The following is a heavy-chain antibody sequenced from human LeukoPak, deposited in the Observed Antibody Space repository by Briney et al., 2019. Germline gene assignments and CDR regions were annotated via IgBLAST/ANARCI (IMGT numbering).Heavy chain of an antibody. J-gene: IGHJ4*02. CDR2: IYHSGST. D-gene: IGHD2-21*02. CDR3: ASMFGGLDFYCGGDCSWYYFDY. V-gene: IGHV4-38-2*02. CDR1: GYSISSGYY. Sequence: KASETLSLTCTVSGYSISSGYYWGWIRQPPGKGLEWIGSIYHSGSTYYNPSLKSRVTISADTSKNQFSLKLSSVTAADTAVYYCASMFGGLDFYCGGDCSWYYFDYWGQGTLVTVSS.